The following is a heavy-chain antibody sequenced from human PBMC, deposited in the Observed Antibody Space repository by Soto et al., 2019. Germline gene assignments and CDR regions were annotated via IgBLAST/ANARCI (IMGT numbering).Heavy chain of an antibody. CDR3: ARGILGYYYAMDV. CDR2: INNDGRTT. J-gene: IGHJ6*02. V-gene: IGHV3-74*01. Sequence: VQLVESGGGLVQPGGSLRLSCAASGFTFRSYWMHWVRQTPGTGLVWVSRINNDGRTTIYADSVKGRFSISRDNTKNTLYLEMTSLRAEDTALYYCARGILGYYYAMDVWGQGTTVTVSS. CDR1: GFTFRSYW.